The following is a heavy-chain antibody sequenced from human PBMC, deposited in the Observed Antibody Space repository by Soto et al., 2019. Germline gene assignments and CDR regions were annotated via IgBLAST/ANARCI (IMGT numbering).Heavy chain of an antibody. V-gene: IGHV4-59*11. CDR3: ARDGREASGMDV. CDR2: IYYRGST. D-gene: IGHD1-26*01. CDR1: GGSISSHY. Sequence: SETLSLTCTVSGGSISSHYWSWVRQAPGKGLEWMGHIYYRGSTTYNPSLRSRSTISVDTSNNQFSLKLNSVTTADTAVYYCARDGREASGMDVWGQGTKVTVSS. J-gene: IGHJ6*02.